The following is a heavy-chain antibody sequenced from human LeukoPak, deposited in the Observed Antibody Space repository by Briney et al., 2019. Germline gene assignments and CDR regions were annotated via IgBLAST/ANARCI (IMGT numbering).Heavy chain of an antibody. CDR2: IHYSGSA. V-gene: IGHV4-39*01. J-gene: IGHJ4*02. CDR3: ARPRFGGYRYGSNFDN. Sequence: PSETLSLTCTVSDDSIDGTFYYWGWIRQPPGKGLEWIGSIHYSGSAYYNPSLKSRVVISVDTSKNQFSLEVRSVTTTDTAVYYCARPRFGGYRYGSNFDNWGQGHLVTVSS. CDR1: DDSIDGTFYY. D-gene: IGHD5-18*01.